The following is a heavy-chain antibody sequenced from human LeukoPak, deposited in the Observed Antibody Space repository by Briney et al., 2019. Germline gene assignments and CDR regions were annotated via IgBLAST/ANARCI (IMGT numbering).Heavy chain of an antibody. CDR2: IYYSGKR. CDR3: VSLDFGRYVWGSPWGWLDP. Sequence: SETLSLTCTVSGVSITSDSHYWGWVRQSPGKGLEWIGSIYYSGKRNYNPSLQSRVTSSVDTSKNQYSLKLRSVTAADTAVYYCVSLDFGRYVWGSPWGWLDPWGQGAPITVSS. CDR1: GVSITSDSHY. J-gene: IGHJ5*02. V-gene: IGHV4-39*01. D-gene: IGHD3-16*01.